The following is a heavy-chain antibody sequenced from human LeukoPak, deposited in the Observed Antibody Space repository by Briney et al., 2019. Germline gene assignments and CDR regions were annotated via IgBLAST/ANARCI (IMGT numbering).Heavy chain of an antibody. CDR3: AELGITMIGGV. Sequence: GGSLRLSCTASGFSFSNYEMNWVRQAPGKGLEWVSYISTSGSTIYYADSVKGRFTISRDNAKNSLYLQMNSLRAEDTAVYYCAELGITMIGGVWGKGTTVTISS. D-gene: IGHD3-10*02. CDR1: GFSFSNYE. V-gene: IGHV3-48*03. CDR2: ISTSGSTI. J-gene: IGHJ6*04.